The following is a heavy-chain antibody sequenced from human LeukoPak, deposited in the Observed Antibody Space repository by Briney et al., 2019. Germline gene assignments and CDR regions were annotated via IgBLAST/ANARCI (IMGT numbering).Heavy chain of an antibody. V-gene: IGHV4-34*01. CDR1: GGSFSDYS. Sequence: PSETLSLTCAVYGGSFSDYSWTWIRQAPGEGLEWIGEINHNGGTNHNPSLVSRVIMSVGTSKNQFSLKVSSVTAADTAVYYCARVGYSYSINDWSRTGLGAYATKYYYYMDVWGKGTTVTVSS. J-gene: IGHJ6*03. D-gene: IGHD5-18*01. CDR2: INHNGGT. CDR3: ARVGYSYSINDWSRTGLGAYATKYYYYMDV.